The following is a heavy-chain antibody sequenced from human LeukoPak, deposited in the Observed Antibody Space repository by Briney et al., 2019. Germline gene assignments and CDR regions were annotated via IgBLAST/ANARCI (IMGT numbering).Heavy chain of an antibody. Sequence: PSETLSLTCTVSGNSISSGDNYWSWIRQPAGKGLEWIGRIYTSGSTNYNPSLKSRVTISGDTSKNQFSLRLSSVTAADTAVYYCAKDHSSGYPYAFDIWGQGTMVTVSS. CDR3: AKDHSSGYPYAFDI. CDR2: IYTSGST. J-gene: IGHJ3*02. CDR1: GNSISSGDNY. V-gene: IGHV4-61*02. D-gene: IGHD3-10*01.